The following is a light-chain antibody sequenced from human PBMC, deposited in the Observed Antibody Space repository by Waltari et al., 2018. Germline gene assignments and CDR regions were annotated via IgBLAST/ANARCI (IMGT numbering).Light chain of an antibody. V-gene: IGLV1-44*01. CDR3: AVWDDSLNGQV. CDR2: RDD. CDR1: TSNIGRNP. J-gene: IGLJ3*02. Sequence: QSVLTQPPSASGTPGQRVTMSCSGSTSNIGRNPVNWYQQLPGTAPKLLIYRDDQRPSGVPERLSGSKSGTSASLAISGLQSEDEADYYCAVWDDSLNGQVFGGGTKLTVL.